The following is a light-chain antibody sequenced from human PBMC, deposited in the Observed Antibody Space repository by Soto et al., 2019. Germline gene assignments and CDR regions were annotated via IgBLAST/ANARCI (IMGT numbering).Light chain of an antibody. V-gene: IGKV3-11*01. Sequence: EIVLTQSPATLSLSPGERATLSCRASQSVSSYLAWYQQKPGQAPRLLIYDASHRATGIPARFRGSGSGTHCTRTISSLEPEDLAVYYCQQRSNWPSLTFGGGTKVEIK. J-gene: IGKJ4*01. CDR3: QQRSNWPSLT. CDR1: QSVSSY. CDR2: DAS.